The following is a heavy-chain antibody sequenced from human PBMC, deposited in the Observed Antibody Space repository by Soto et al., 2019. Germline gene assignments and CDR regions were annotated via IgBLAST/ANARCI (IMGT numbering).Heavy chain of an antibody. CDR1: GFTFSSYG. V-gene: IGHV3-33*01. CDR3: ARDRFSDSGGYFIIDALDI. CDR2: IWYDGSNK. Sequence: PGGSLRLSCAASGFTFSSYGMHWVRQAPGKGLEWMSVIWYDGSNKYYADSVKGRFTISRDNSKNTLYLQMNSLGAEDTAVYYCARDRFSDSGGYFIIDALDIWGQGTMVTVSS. D-gene: IGHD3-22*01. J-gene: IGHJ3*02.